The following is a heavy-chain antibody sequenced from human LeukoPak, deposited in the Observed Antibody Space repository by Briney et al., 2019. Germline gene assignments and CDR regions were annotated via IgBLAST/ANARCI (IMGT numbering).Heavy chain of an antibody. CDR3: AGDLTYYYDSSQDAFDI. D-gene: IGHD3-22*01. V-gene: IGHV4-34*01. Sequence: SETLSLTCAVYGGSFSGYYWSWIRQPPGKGLEWIGEINHSGSTNYNPSLKSRVTISVDTSKNQFSLKLSSVTAADTAVYYCAGDLTYYYDSSQDAFDIWGQGTMVTVSS. CDR2: INHSGST. CDR1: GGSFSGYY. J-gene: IGHJ3*02.